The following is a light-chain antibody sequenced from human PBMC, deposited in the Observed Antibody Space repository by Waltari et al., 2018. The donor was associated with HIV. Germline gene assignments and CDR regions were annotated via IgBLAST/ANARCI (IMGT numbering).Light chain of an antibody. J-gene: IGLJ1*01. CDR3: CSYAGDNHYV. V-gene: IGLV2-23*02. CDR2: EVF. Sequence: QSALTQPASVSVSPGQSITIPCNGTSSDVGTYNLVSWYQQVPGKAPQLLVSEVFRRPSGISSRFSGTKSGNTASLTISKLRAEDEADYYCCSYAGDNHYVFGSGTQLTVL. CDR1: SSDVGTYNL.